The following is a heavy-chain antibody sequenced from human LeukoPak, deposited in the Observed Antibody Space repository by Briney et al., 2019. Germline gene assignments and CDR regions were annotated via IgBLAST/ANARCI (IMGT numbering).Heavy chain of an antibody. Sequence: PSETLSLTCTVSGASISSTTYYWGWIRQPPGQGLEWLGSIYYSGSTYSNPSLKTRVTLSVDTSKSQFSLKLTSVTAADTAVYYCARRRGYNAQTGYDGDENYFDYWGQGTLVTVSS. D-gene: IGHD4-17*01. CDR2: IYYSGST. CDR3: ARRRGYNAQTGYDGDENYFDY. CDR1: GASISSTTYY. V-gene: IGHV4-39*01. J-gene: IGHJ4*02.